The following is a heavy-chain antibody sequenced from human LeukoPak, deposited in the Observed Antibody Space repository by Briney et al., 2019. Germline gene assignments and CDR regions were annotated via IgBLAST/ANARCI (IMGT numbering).Heavy chain of an antibody. V-gene: IGHV4-39*01. CDR3: ARHYDILTGYTPWYFDL. Sequence: PSETLSPTCNVSGGSISSGYYYWGWIRQPPGKGLEWIGSIYYSGSTYYNPSLKSRVTMSVDTSKNHFSLKLSSVTAADTAVFYCARHYDILTGYTPWYFDLWGRGTLVTVSS. D-gene: IGHD3-9*01. J-gene: IGHJ2*01. CDR2: IYYSGST. CDR1: GGSISSGYYY.